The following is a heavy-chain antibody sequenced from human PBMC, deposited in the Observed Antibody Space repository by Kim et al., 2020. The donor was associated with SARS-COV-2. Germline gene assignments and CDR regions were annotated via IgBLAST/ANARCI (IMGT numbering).Heavy chain of an antibody. CDR1: GGSFSGYY. Sequence: SETLSLTCAVYGGSFSGYYWSWIRQPPGKGLEWIGEINHSGSTNYNPSLKSRVTISVDTSKNQFSLKLSSVTAADTTVYYCARARGWQVQHWGQGTLVTV. D-gene: IGHD2-15*01. CDR2: INHSGST. CDR3: ARARGWQVQH. J-gene: IGHJ1*01. V-gene: IGHV4-34*01.